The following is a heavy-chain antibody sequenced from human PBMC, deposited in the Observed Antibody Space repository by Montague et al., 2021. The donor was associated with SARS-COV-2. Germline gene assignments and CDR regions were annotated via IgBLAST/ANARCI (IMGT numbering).Heavy chain of an antibody. CDR2: IYFSGGA. Sequence: SETLSLTCTVSGGSLSPYYWFWIRQPPGKGLEWIGHIYFSGGANYNPSFKSRVAISVDTSKNQFSLKLSSVTAADTAVYYCAAQTDYYYYSLDVWGQGTTATVS. CDR1: GGSLSPYY. J-gene: IGHJ6*02. V-gene: IGHV4-4*09. CDR3: AAQTDYYYYSLDV.